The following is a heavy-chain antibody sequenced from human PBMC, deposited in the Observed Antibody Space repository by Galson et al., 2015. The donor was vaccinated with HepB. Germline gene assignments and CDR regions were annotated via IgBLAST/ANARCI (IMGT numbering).Heavy chain of an antibody. V-gene: IGHV2-70*04. CDR3: ARIEPYSSSSFDY. Sequence: PALVKPTQTLTLTCTFSGFSLSTSGMRVSWVRQPPGKALEWLARIDWDDDKFYSTSLKTRLTISKDTSKNQVVLTMTNMDPVDTATYYCARIEPYSSSSFDYWGQGTLVTVSS. CDR1: GFSLSTSGMR. J-gene: IGHJ4*02. CDR2: IDWDDDK. D-gene: IGHD6-6*01.